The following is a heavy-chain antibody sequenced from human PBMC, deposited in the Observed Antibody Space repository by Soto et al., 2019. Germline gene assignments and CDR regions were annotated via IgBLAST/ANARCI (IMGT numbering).Heavy chain of an antibody. D-gene: IGHD3-16*01. CDR1: GYTFTSYG. CDR2: INPYNGNT. J-gene: IGHJ4*02. CDR3: ARDWFGIDY. V-gene: IGHV1-18*01. Sequence: QVQLVQSGAEVKKPGASVKVSCKASGYTFTSYGISWVRQAPGQGLEWMGWINPYNGNTNYAQKLQGRVTMTTDTATNTAYMELRSLRSADAAVYCCARDWFGIDYWGQGTLVTVSS.